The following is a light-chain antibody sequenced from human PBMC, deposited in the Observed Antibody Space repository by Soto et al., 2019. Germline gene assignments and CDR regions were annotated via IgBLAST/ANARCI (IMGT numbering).Light chain of an antibody. Sequence: DIQLTQSPSTLSASVGDRVTITFRASQSINGWLAWYQQKPGQAPNLLIYKASTLESGVPSRFSGSGSGTEFTLTVSSLQPDDFATYYCHQYHNFPRTLGQGTKVDIK. V-gene: IGKV1-5*03. CDR1: QSINGW. CDR3: HQYHNFPRT. CDR2: KAS. J-gene: IGKJ1*01.